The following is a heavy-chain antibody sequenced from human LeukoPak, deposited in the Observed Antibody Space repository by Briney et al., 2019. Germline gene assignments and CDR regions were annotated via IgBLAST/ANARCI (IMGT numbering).Heavy chain of an antibody. J-gene: IGHJ2*01. Sequence: PSETLSLTCNVSGASISDYYWSWVRQSPEKGLEWIASLLYSGSTHYNPSLRSRVAISGDTSNNQFSLILTSVTTADTAVYYCARTGRRGYFNFWGRGILVTVSS. CDR3: ARTGRRGYFNF. V-gene: IGHV4-59*01. CDR2: LLYSGST. D-gene: IGHD1-14*01. CDR1: GASISDYY.